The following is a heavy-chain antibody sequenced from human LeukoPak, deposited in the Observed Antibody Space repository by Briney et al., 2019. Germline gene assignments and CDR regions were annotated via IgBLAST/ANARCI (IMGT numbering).Heavy chain of an antibody. D-gene: IGHD3-9*01. V-gene: IGHV1-2*02. CDR1: GYTFTGYY. CDR2: VNPNSGGT. J-gene: IGHJ5*02. CDR3: ARHYGNDILTESGFDP. Sequence: ASVDVSCTASGYTFTGYYMHWVRQAPGQGLEWMGWVNPNSGGTNYAQKFQNRVTMTRDTSISTAYMELGRLRSDDTAVYYCARHYGNDILTESGFDPWGQGTLVTVSS.